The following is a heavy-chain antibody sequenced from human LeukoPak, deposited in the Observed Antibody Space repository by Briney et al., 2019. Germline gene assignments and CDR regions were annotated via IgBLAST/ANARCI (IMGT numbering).Heavy chain of an antibody. CDR3: ARHADTSMIELDY. J-gene: IGHJ4*02. CDR2: FYYGGTT. CDR1: GASITNGFYY. Sequence: SETLSLTCTVSGASITNGFYYWGWIRQPPGKELEWIGSFYYGGTTYYNPSLKSRVTISVDTSKNHFSLKLSSVTAADTAVYYCARHADTSMIELDYWGQGILVTVSS. D-gene: IGHD5-18*01. V-gene: IGHV4-39*01.